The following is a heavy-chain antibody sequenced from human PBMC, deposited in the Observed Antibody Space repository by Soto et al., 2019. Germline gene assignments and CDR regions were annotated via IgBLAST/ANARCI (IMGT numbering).Heavy chain of an antibody. V-gene: IGHV3-11*01. Sequence: QVQLVESGGGLVKPGGSLRLSCAASGLIFRDHHMSWIRQAPGKGLEWLSYISSSGNTVYYADSVKGRFTISRDNAKNSLYLDTNSLTAAATAVYSFVSAVSYGDPYLVYWGQGTRVTVTS. D-gene: IGHD4-17*01. CDR1: GLIFRDHH. J-gene: IGHJ4*02. CDR2: ISSSGNTV. CDR3: VSAVSYGDPYLVY.